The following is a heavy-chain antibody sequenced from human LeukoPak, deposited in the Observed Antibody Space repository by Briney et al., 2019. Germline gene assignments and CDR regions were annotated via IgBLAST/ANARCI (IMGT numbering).Heavy chain of an antibody. CDR2: IWYDGSNK. D-gene: IGHD3-22*01. CDR3: ARDLNYYDSSGYYVRAFDY. CDR1: GFTFSSYG. Sequence: GRSLRLSCAASGFTFSSYGMHWVRQAPGKGLEWVAVIWYDGSNKYYADSVKGRFTISRDNSKNTLYLQMNGLRAEDTAVYYCARDLNYYDSSGYYVRAFDYWGQGTLVTVSS. J-gene: IGHJ4*02. V-gene: IGHV3-33*01.